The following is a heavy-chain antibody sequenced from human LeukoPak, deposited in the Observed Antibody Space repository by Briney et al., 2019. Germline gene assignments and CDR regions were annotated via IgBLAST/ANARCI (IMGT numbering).Heavy chain of an antibody. CDR3: ARVWFGEQNNWFDP. D-gene: IGHD3-10*01. CDR2: IYYSGST. CDR1: GGSISSYY. J-gene: IGHJ5*02. Sequence: SETLSLTCTVSGGSISSYYWSWIRQPPGKGLEWIGYIYYSGSTNYNPSLKGRVTISVDTSKNQFSLKLSSVTAADTAVYYCARVWFGEQNNWFDPWGQGTLVTVSS. V-gene: IGHV4-59*08.